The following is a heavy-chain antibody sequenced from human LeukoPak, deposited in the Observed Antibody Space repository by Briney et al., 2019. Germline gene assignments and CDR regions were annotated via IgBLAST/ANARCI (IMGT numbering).Heavy chain of an antibody. CDR1: EFSVGSNY. D-gene: IGHD3-16*01. CDR3: ARETSQKGAHYMDV. J-gene: IGHJ6*03. Sequence: PGGPLRLSCAASEFSVGSNYMTWVRQAPGKGLEWVALIYSGGSTYYADSVKGRFTISRDNSKNTLYLQMNSLRAEDTAVYYCARETSQKGAHYMDVWGKGTTVTISS. CDR2: IYSGGST. V-gene: IGHV3-66*01.